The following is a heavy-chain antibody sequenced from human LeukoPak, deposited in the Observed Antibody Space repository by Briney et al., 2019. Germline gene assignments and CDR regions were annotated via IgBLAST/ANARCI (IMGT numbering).Heavy chain of an antibody. CDR3: ARVAYYYDSSGYFDY. V-gene: IGHV1-2*02. CDR2: INPNSGGT. J-gene: IGHJ4*02. D-gene: IGHD3-22*01. Sequence: GASVKVSCKASGYTFTNYYMHWVRQAPGQGLEWMGWINPNSGGTNYAQKFQGRVTMTRDTSISTAYMELSRLRSDDTAVYYCARVAYYYDSSGYFDYWGQGTLVTVSS. CDR1: GYTFTNYY.